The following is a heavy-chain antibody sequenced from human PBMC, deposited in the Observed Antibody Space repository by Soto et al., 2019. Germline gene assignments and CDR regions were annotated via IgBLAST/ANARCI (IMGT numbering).Heavy chain of an antibody. CDR1: GGSISSGGYS. D-gene: IGHD4-17*01. V-gene: IGHV4-30-2*01. CDR3: ATPYGHYVADY. CDR2: IYHSGST. Sequence: QLQLQESGSGLVKPSQTLSLTCAVSGGSISSGGYSWSWIRQPPGKGLEWIGDIYHSGSTYYNPSLTSRVTISVDRSKTPFSLKLSSVTAADTAVYYCATPYGHYVADYWGQGTLVTVSS. J-gene: IGHJ4*02.